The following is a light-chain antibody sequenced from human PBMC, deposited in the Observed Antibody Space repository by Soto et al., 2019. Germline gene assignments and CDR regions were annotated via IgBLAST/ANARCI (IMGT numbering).Light chain of an antibody. CDR3: QQSYSTPT. Sequence: DIPLTPAPSFLFAPVGDRVTGTCRSSQDIGSYLAWYHQKPGKAPQLLIYGASTLQSGVPSRFSGSGSGTHFTLTINSLQPEDFGTYSCQQSYSTPTFGQGTKVDIK. CDR2: GAS. CDR1: QDIGSY. V-gene: IGKV1-39*01. J-gene: IGKJ1*01.